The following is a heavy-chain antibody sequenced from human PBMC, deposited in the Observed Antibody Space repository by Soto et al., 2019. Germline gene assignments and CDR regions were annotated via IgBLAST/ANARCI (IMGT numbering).Heavy chain of an antibody. CDR3: ARHIGDWYYYYGMDV. CDR2: IYPGDSDT. V-gene: IGHV5-51*01. Sequence: GESLKISCKGSGYSFTSYWIGWVRQMPGKGLEWMGIIYPGDSDTRYSPSFQGQVTISADKSISTAYLQWSSLKASDTAMYYCARHIGDWYYYYGMDVWGQGTTVTVSS. CDR1: GYSFTSYW. J-gene: IGHJ6*02. D-gene: IGHD2-21*02.